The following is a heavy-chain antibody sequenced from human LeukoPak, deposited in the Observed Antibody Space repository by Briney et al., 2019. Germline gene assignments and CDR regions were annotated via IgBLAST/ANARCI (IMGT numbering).Heavy chain of an antibody. CDR3: AHTLRFLEWSRHFDY. D-gene: IGHD3-3*01. CDR2: IYWNDDK. J-gene: IGHJ4*02. Sequence: SGPTLVNPTQTLTLTCTFSGFSLSTSGVGVGWIRQPPGKALEWLALIYWNDDKLYSPSLKSRLTITKDTSKNQVVLTMTNMDPVDTATYYCAHTLRFLEWSRHFDYWGQGTLVTVSS. CDR1: GFSLSTSGVG. V-gene: IGHV2-5*01.